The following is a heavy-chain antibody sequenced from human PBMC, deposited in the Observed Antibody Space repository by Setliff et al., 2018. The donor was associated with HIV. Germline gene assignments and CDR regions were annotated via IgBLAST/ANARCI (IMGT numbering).Heavy chain of an antibody. J-gene: IGHJ6*02. CDR2: ISIGSGGAI. D-gene: IGHD3-3*01. CDR1: GFTFRNYK. CDR3: ARDNLYYNLYDGSPVYGMDV. Sequence: PGGSLRLSCAASGFTFRNYKFNWVRQAPGRGLEWVSSISIGSGGAIDYADSVQGRFTISRDNYKNSLYLQMNGLRVEETDVYYCARDNLYYNLYDGSPVYGMDVWGQGTTVTVSS. V-gene: IGHV3-21*01.